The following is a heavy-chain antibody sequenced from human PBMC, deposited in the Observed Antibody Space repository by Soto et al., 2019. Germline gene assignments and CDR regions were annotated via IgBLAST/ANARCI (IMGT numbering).Heavy chain of an antibody. J-gene: IGHJ5*02. CDR3: ARDYGDKAMVTSWFDP. D-gene: IGHD5-18*01. Sequence: QVQLVQSGAEVKKPGSSVNVSCKASGGTFSSYTISWVRQAPGQGLEWMGGIIPIRGIANYAQKFQGRVTITADKSTSTAYMELSSLRSADTAVYYCARDYGDKAMVTSWFDPWGQGTLVIVSS. V-gene: IGHV1-69*08. CDR2: IIPIRGIA. CDR1: GGTFSSYT.